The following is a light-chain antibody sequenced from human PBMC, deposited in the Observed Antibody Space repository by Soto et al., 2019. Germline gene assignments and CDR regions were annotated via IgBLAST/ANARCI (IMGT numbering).Light chain of an antibody. CDR2: GAS. CDR3: QQYNNWWT. J-gene: IGKJ1*01. Sequence: EILMTQSPATLSVSPGERATLSCRASQSVSSNLAWYQQKPGQAPRLLIYGASTRATGIPARFSGSGSGTEFTLTNSSLQSEDFALYYCQQYNNWWTFGQGTKVEIK. V-gene: IGKV3-15*01. CDR1: QSVSSN.